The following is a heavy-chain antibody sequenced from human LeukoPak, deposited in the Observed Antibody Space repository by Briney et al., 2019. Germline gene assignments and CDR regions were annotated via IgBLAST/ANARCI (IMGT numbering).Heavy chain of an antibody. CDR3: AGATGYLGFDY. Sequence: SETLSLTCAVYGGSFSGYYWSWIRQPPGKGLEWIGEINHSGSTNYNPSLKSRVTISVNTSKNQFSLKLSSVTAADTAVYYCAGATGYLGFDYWGQGTLVTVSS. J-gene: IGHJ4*02. V-gene: IGHV4-34*01. D-gene: IGHD3-9*01. CDR1: GGSFSGYY. CDR2: INHSGST.